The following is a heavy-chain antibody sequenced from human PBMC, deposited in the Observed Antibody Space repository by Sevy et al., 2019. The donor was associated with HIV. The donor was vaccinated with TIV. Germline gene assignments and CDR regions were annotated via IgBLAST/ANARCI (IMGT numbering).Heavy chain of an antibody. CDR2: ISSSSSTI. Sequence: GGSLRLSCAASGFTFSSYSMNWVRQAPGKGLEWVSYISSSSSTIYYADSVKGRFTISRDNAKNSLYLQMNSLRDEETAVYYCARDWRGMALTYYYYGMDVWGQGTTVTVSS. CDR3: ARDWRGMALTYYYYGMDV. CDR1: GFTFSSYS. D-gene: IGHD3-16*01. V-gene: IGHV3-48*02. J-gene: IGHJ6*02.